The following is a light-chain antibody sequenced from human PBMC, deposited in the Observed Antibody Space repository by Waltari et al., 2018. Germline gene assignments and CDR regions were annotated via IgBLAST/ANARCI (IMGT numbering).Light chain of an antibody. Sequence: EIVLTQSPATLSLSPGVRATLPCRASEGVSNFLAWYQQRPGQAPRLLIYDASNRAPGIPARFSGSGSGTDFTLTISSLEPEDFAVYYCQQRGNRPPVTFGGGTKVEIK. CDR3: QQRGNRPPVT. CDR2: DAS. CDR1: EGVSNF. J-gene: IGKJ4*01. V-gene: IGKV3-11*01.